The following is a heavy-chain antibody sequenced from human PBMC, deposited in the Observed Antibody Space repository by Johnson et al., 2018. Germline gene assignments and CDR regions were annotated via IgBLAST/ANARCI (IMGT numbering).Heavy chain of an antibody. Sequence: QVQLVQSGAEVKKPGSSVKVSCKASGGTFSSYTISWVRQAPGQGLEWMGRIIPILGIANYAQKFQGRVTITADKSTSTAYMELSSLSAEDQAVYYCAGDLLFSPDDFGGGLPSMDVWGKGTTVTVS. CDR1: GGTFSSYT. J-gene: IGHJ6*03. V-gene: IGHV1-69*09. CDR3: AGDLLFSPDDFGGGLPSMDV. CDR2: IIPILGIA. D-gene: IGHD3-3*01.